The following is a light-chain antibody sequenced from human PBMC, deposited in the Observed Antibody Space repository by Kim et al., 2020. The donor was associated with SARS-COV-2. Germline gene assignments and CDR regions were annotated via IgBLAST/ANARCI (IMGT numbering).Light chain of an antibody. CDR2: DAS. CDR3: QQYNSYLYA. V-gene: IGKV1-5*01. CDR1: QSISSL. Sequence: SAFGGDRVTITCRARQSISSLLAWYQQKPGKAPKLLIYDASSLESGVPSRFSGSGSGTEFTLTISSLQPDDFATYYCQQYNSYLYAFGQGTKLEI. J-gene: IGKJ2*01.